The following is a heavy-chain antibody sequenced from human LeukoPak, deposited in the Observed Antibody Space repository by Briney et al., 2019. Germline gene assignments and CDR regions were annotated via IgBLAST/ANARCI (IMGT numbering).Heavy chain of an antibody. V-gene: IGHV4-61*08. CDR1: GGSISSGGYS. CDR3: ARLSVDTAMALDY. J-gene: IGHJ4*02. Sequence: SETLSLTCAVSGGSISSGGYSWSWLRQSPGKGLEWIGYIYTSGSTNYNPSLKSRVTISVDTSKNQFSLKLSSVTAADTAVYYCARLSVDTAMALDYWGQGTLVTVSS. D-gene: IGHD5-18*01. CDR2: IYTSGST.